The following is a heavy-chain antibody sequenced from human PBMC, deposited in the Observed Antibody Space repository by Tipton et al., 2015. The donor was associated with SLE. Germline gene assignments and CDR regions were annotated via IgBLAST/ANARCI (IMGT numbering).Heavy chain of an antibody. CDR2: TFYRSKWYN. V-gene: IGHV6-1*01. D-gene: IGHD3-16*01. Sequence: GLVKPSQTLSLTCAISGDSVSSNIAAWAWVRQSPSRGLEWLGRTFYRSKWYNEYAVSVRGRVTVNPDTSKNQFSLQLSSVTPEDTAVYYCARGIMGDHDYWGQGTLVTVSS. J-gene: IGHJ4*02. CDR1: GDSVSSNIAA. CDR3: ARGIMGDHDY.